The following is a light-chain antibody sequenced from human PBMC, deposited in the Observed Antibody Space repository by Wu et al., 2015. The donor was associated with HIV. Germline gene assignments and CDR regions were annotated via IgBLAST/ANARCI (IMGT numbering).Light chain of an antibody. CDR2: GAS. J-gene: IGKJ4*01. CDR1: QSVSSNY. Sequence: EVVLTQSPGTLSLSPGERATLSCRAGQSVSSNYLAWYQQKPGQPPRLLMYGASFRATGIPHRFSGSGSGTDFTLTISRLDPEDFAVYYCQQYATSPLTFGGGTKVEIK. V-gene: IGKV3-20*01. CDR3: QQYATSPLT.